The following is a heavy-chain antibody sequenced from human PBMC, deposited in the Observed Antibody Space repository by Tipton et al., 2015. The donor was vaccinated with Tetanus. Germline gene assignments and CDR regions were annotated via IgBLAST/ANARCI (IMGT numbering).Heavy chain of an antibody. CDR3: ARWEVGATKEHY. J-gene: IGHJ4*02. D-gene: IGHD1-26*01. Sequence: TLSLTCAVYGGSFSDYYWNWIRQPPGKGLEWIGEINHSGSTNYNPSLKSRVTMSIDTSKNHFSLRLSSVTAADTAVYYCARWEVGATKEHYWGQGALVTVSP. CDR1: GGSFSDYY. V-gene: IGHV4-34*01. CDR2: INHSGST.